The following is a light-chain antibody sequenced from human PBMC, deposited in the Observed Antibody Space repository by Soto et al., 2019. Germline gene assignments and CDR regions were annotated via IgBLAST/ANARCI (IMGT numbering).Light chain of an antibody. J-gene: IGLJ1*01. V-gene: IGLV2-14*01. CDR2: DVG. CDR3: AAWDDSLSGHYV. Sequence: QSVLTQPASVSGSPGQSITISCTGTSSDVGGYNSVSWYQQHPGKAPKLVIYDVGNRPSGVSDRFSGSKSDTSASLAICGLRPEDEADYYCAAWDDSLSGHYVFGTGTKVTVL. CDR1: SSDVGGYNS.